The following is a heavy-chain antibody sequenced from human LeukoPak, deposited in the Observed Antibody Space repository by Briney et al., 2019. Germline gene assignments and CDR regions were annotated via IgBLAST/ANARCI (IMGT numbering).Heavy chain of an antibody. CDR3: ARDGDPHGTWYMDV. CDR2: INSDGSST. Sequence: GGSLRLSCAASGFTFSSYWMHWVRHAPGKGLVWVSRINSDGSSTSYADSVKGRFTISRDNAMNTLYLQMNSLRAEDTAVYYCARDGDPHGTWYMDVWGKGTTVTVSS. CDR1: GFTFSSYW. J-gene: IGHJ6*03. V-gene: IGHV3-74*01. D-gene: IGHD4-17*01.